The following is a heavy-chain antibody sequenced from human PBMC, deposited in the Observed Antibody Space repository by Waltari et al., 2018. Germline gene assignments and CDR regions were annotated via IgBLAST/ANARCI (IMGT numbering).Heavy chain of an antibody. V-gene: IGHV4-59*01. Sequence: QVQLQESGPGLVKPSETLSLTCTVSGGSISSYYWSWIRQPPGKGLEWIGYIYYIGSTNDNPSLKSRVTISVDTSKNQFSLKLSSVTAADTAVYYCARVREFCDYWGQGTLVTVSS. D-gene: IGHD3-9*01. CDR3: ARVREFCDY. J-gene: IGHJ4*02. CDR2: IYYIGST. CDR1: GGSISSYY.